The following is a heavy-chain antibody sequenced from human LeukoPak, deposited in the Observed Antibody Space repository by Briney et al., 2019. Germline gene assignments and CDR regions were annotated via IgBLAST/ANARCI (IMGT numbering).Heavy chain of an antibody. D-gene: IGHD5-18*01. CDR3: ARDPSSIQLWREDYYYYMDV. CDR1: GFTFSSYD. V-gene: IGHV3-13*01. Sequence: GGSLRLSCAASGFTFSSYDMHWVRQATGKGLEWVSAIGTAGDTYSPGSVKGRFTISRDNAKNSLYLQMNSLSAEDTAVYYCARDPSSIQLWREDYYYYMDVWGKGTTVTVSS. J-gene: IGHJ6*03. CDR2: IGTAGDT.